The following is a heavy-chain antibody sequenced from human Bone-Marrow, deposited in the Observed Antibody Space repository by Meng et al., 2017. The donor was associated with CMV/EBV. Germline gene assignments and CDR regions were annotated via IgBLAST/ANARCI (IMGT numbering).Heavy chain of an antibody. CDR3: ARYGEQWLVLYGMDV. J-gene: IGHJ6*02. CDR2: IYYSGST. V-gene: IGHV4-31*01. CDR1: GASISSGGYY. Sequence: SETLSLTCSVSGASISSGGYYWSWIRQHPGKGLEWIGYIYYSGSTYYNPSLKSQVTISVDTSKNQFSPKLSSVTAADTAVYYCARYGEQWLVLYGMDVWGQGTTVTVSS. D-gene: IGHD6-19*01.